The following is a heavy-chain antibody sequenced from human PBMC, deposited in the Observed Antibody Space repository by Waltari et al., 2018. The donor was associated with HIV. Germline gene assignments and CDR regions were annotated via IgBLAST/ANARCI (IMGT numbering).Heavy chain of an antibody. V-gene: IGHV3-74*01. CDR2: MNSDGSST. J-gene: IGHJ5*02. Sequence: EVQLVESGGGLVQPGGSLRLSCAASGFTFSSYWMHWVRQAPGKGLVSRMNSDGSSTSYADSVKGRFTISRDNAKNTLYLQMNSLRAEDTSVYYCARAAQNRDTMIVRGDWFDPWGQGTLVTVSS. D-gene: IGHD3-22*01. CDR1: GFTFSSYW. CDR3: ARAAQNRDTMIVRGDWFDP.